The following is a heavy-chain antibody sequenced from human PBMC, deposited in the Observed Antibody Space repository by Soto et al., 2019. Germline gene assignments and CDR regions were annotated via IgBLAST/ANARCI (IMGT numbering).Heavy chain of an antibody. CDR2: IWYDGSNK. J-gene: IGHJ4*02. CDR3: ARSYMSGYYSSHFDY. D-gene: IGHD3-3*01. Sequence: GGSLRVPCAASGFTFSSYGMHWVRKAPGKGLEWVAVIWYDGSNKYYADSVKGRFTISRDNSKNTLYLQMNSLRAEDTAVYYCARSYMSGYYSSHFDYWGQGTLVTVSS. CDR1: GFTFSSYG. V-gene: IGHV3-33*01.